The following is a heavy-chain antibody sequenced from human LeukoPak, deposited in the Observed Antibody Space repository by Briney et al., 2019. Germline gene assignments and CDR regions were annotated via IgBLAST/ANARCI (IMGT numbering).Heavy chain of an antibody. Sequence: GGSLRLSCAASGFTFSSYWMSWVRQAPGRGLEWVANIKQDGSEKSYVDSVKGRFTISRDNAKNSLYLQMNSLRAEDTAVYYCARDWYSSSSPDAFDIWGQGTMVTVSS. J-gene: IGHJ3*02. CDR1: GFTFSSYW. D-gene: IGHD6-6*01. CDR3: ARDWYSSSSPDAFDI. CDR2: IKQDGSEK. V-gene: IGHV3-7*01.